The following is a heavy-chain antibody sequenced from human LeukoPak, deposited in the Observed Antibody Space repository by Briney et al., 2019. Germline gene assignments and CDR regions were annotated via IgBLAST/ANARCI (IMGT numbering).Heavy chain of an antibody. CDR2: ILHNGDST. CDR3: ARLSSFAFDI. V-gene: IGHV3-23*01. D-gene: IGHD3-16*02. CDR1: GFTCSTYV. Sequence: GGSLRLSCAASGFTCSTYVMSWVRQAPGKGLEWLSLILHNGDSTYYADSVKGRFTISRDNSKNTLYLQMNSLRAENTAVYYCARLSSFAFDIWGQGTMVTVSS. J-gene: IGHJ3*02.